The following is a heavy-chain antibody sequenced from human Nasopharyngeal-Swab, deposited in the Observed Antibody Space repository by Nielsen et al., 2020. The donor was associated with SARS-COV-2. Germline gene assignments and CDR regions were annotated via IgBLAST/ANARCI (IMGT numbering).Heavy chain of an antibody. D-gene: IGHD6-13*01. J-gene: IGHJ6*02. CDR3: ARDMKYVSSSWSHYYYGMDV. V-gene: IGHV1-18*01. Sequence: ASVKVSCKASGYTFTSYGISWVRQAPGQGLEWMGWISAYNGNTNYAQKLQGRVTMTTDTSTSTAYMELRSLRSDDTAVYYCARDMKYVSSSWSHYYYGMDVWGQGTTVTVSS. CDR2: ISAYNGNT. CDR1: GYTFTSYG.